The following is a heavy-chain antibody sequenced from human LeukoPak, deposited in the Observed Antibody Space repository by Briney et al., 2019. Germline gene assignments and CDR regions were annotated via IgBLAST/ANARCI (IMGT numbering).Heavy chain of an antibody. CDR1: GYTFTGYY. D-gene: IGHD6-19*01. J-gene: IGHJ4*02. CDR2: INPNSGGT. Sequence: ASVKVSCKASGYTFTGYYMHWVRQAPGQGLEWKGWINPNSGGTNYAQKFQGRVTMTRDTSISTAYMELSRLRSDDTAVYYCARLDSSGWYEDDYWGQGTLVTVSS. V-gene: IGHV1-2*02. CDR3: ARLDSSGWYEDDY.